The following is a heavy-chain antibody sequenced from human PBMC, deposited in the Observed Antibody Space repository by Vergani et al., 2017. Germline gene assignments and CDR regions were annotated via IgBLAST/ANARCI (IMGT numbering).Heavy chain of an antibody. CDR2: IQFAGSNQ. V-gene: IGHV3-30*02. CDR3: AKHFRVWGIDY. D-gene: IGHD3-16*01. CDR1: GFTLSNYD. J-gene: IGHJ4*02. Sequence: QVQLVESGGGVVQRGGSLRLSCATSGFTLSNYDMQRIRQGPGKGLEFVAFIQFAGSNQYYANSVKGRFTLTRDFSKNTLYLQMNSLRTDYTATYYCAKHFRVWGIDYWGQGTQVIVSS.